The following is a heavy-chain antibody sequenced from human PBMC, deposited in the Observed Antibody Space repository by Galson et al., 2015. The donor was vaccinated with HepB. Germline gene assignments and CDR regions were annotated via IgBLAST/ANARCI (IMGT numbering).Heavy chain of an antibody. D-gene: IGHD3-22*01. CDR1: GFTSSSYG. CDR3: AKDPYYYDSSGYSDYYYYYMDV. CDR2: ISYDGSNK. J-gene: IGHJ6*03. V-gene: IGHV3-30*18. Sequence: SLRLSCAASGFTSSSYGMHWVRQAPGKGLEWVAVISYDGSNKYYADSVKGRFTISRDNSKNTLYLQMNSLRAEDTAVYYCAKDPYYYDSSGYSDYYYYYMDVWGQGTLVTVSS.